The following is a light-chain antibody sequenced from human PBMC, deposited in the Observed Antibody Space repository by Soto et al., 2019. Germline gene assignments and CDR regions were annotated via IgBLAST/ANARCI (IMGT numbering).Light chain of an antibody. CDR1: HDVSRN. J-gene: IGKJ4*01. V-gene: IGKV1-33*01. CDR3: QQYNSMLS. Sequence: DVQMTQSPSSLSASVGDRVTIACQSSHDVSRNLNWFQQKPGEPPKLLIYDASNLERGVPSRFSASATGTDFTFTSSSLQPEDVATYYCQQYNSMLSFGGGT. CDR2: DAS.